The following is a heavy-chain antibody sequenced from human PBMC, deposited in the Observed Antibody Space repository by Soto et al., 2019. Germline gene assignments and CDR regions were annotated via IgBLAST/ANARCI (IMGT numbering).Heavy chain of an antibody. Sequence: QVQLQQWGAGLLKPSETLSLTCAVYGGSFSGYYWSWIRQPPGKGLEWIGEINHSGSTNYNPSLKSRVTISVDTSKNQFSLKLSSVTAADTAVYYCARVKEVAAAGTFVSWFDPWGQGTLVTVSS. CDR1: GGSFSGYY. CDR3: ARVKEVAAAGTFVSWFDP. CDR2: INHSGST. V-gene: IGHV4-34*01. J-gene: IGHJ5*02. D-gene: IGHD6-13*01.